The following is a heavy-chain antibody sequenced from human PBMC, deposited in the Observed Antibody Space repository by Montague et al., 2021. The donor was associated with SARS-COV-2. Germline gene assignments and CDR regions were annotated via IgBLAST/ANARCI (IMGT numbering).Heavy chain of an antibody. V-gene: IGHV3-48*03. CDR3: ARDAGATGGQYAFDL. J-gene: IGHJ3*01. Sequence: SLRLSCAGSGFPFSSYELNWIRQAPGKGLEWVSYIGSTGTTIYYADSVEDRFTISRDNAKNSLYLQLNRLRVDDTAVYYCARDAGATGGQYAFDLWGQGRMVTDS. CDR1: GFPFSSYE. D-gene: IGHD3-10*01. CDR2: IGSTGTTI.